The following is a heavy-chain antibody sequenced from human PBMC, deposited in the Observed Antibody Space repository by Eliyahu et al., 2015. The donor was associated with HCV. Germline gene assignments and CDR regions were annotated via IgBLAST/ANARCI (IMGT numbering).Heavy chain of an antibody. CDR3: ARGRRGSGWGLDY. J-gene: IGHJ4*02. V-gene: IGHV4-34*01. CDR1: GGSFSGYY. D-gene: IGHD6-19*01. Sequence: QVQLQQWGAGLLKPSETLXLTCAVXGGSFSGYYWSXIRQPPGKGXEWIGEINHSGSTXYNPSLKSRVIISVDTSKXQFSLKLSSVTAADTAVYYCARGRRGSGWGLDYWGQGTLVTVSS. CDR2: INHSGST.